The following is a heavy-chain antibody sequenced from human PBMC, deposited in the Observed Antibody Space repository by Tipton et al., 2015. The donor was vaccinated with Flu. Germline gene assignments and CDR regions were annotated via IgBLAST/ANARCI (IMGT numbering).Heavy chain of an antibody. J-gene: IGHJ6*02. CDR2: IYYSGST. CDR1: GDSISSSSYY. CDR3: ARDRSDPSGYNSGLPLYYYYDYGMDV. V-gene: IGHV4-39*07. D-gene: IGHD5-18*01. Sequence: TLSLTCTVSGDSISSSSYYWGWIRQPPGKGLEWIGSIYYSGSTYYNPSLKSRVTISVDTSKNQFSLKLSSVTAADTAVYYCARDRSDPSGYNSGLPLYYYYDYGMDVWGQGTTVTVSS.